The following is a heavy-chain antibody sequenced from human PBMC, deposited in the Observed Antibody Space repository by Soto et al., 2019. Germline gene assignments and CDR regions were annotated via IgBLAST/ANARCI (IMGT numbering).Heavy chain of an antibody. CDR1: GGSISSRSYY. CDR2: IYYSGST. Sequence: TSVTLSLTCTVSGGSISSRSYYWGWNSKPPGKGLEWIGSIYYSGSTYYNPSLKSRVTISVDTSKNQFSLKLSSVTAADTAVYYCASPKIAFYNWFDPWGQGTLVTVSS. J-gene: IGHJ5*02. D-gene: IGHD3-3*02. CDR3: ASPKIAFYNWFDP. V-gene: IGHV4-39*01.